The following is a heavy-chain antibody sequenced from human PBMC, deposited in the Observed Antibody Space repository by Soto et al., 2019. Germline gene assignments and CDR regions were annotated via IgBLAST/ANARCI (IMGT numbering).Heavy chain of an antibody. CDR1: GFTFSSYS. CDR3: ARFPNYDFWSGYHAFDY. Sequence: LRLSCAASGFTFSSYSMILVRQAPGNWLEWVSSISTSSSYIFYADSVKGRFTISRDNAKNSLYLQMNSLRTEDTAVYYCARFPNYDFWSGYHAFDYWGQGTLVTVSS. V-gene: IGHV3-21*01. J-gene: IGHJ4*02. D-gene: IGHD3-3*01. CDR2: ISTSSSYI.